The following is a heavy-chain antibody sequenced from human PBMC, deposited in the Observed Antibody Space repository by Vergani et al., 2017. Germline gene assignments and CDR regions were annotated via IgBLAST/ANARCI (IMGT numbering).Heavy chain of an antibody. V-gene: IGHV3-11*04. CDR1: GFFFSDYY. CDR2: IASSDTTV. CDR3: ARDYLDFSGSGSPYYFDH. D-gene: IGHD3-10*01. Sequence: QVQLVESGGGLVKPGGSLRLSCTASGFFFSDYYMSWLRQAPGKGLEWISYIASSDTTVYYADSVKGRFTISRDNAKNSLYLEMNGLRAEDTAVYYCARDYLDFSGSGSPYYFDHWGQGTQVTVSS. J-gene: IGHJ4*02.